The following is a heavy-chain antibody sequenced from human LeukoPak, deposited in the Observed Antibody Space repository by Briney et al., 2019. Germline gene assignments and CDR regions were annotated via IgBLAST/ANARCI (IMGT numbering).Heavy chain of an antibody. J-gene: IGHJ4*02. V-gene: IGHV3-7*02. Sequence: GGSLRLSFAASGFTLSTYGMSWASHPPGGGREWVANIKQDGSDKYYLYSVKGRFTISRDNAKNSLFLQMNSLRAEDTAVYYCARVRCSSNSCFPDYWGQGTLVSVSS. D-gene: IGHD2-2*01. CDR2: IKQDGSDK. CDR1: GFTLSTYG. CDR3: ARVRCSSNSCFPDY.